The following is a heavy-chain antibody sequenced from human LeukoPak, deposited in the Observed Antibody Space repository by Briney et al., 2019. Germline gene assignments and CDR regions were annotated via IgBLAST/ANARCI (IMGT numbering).Heavy chain of an antibody. V-gene: IGHV3-30-3*01. D-gene: IGHD2/OR15-2a*01. Sequence: GRSLRLSCAASGFTFSSYAMHWVRQAPGKGLEWVAVISYDGSNKYYADSVKGRFTISRDSSKNTLYLQMNSLRAEDTAVYYCARDKIYVVYWGQGTLVTVSS. J-gene: IGHJ4*02. CDR1: GFTFSSYA. CDR2: ISYDGSNK. CDR3: ARDKIYVVY.